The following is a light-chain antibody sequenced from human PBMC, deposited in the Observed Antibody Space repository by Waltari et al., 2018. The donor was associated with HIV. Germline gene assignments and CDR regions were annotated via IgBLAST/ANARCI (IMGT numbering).Light chain of an antibody. CDR1: QSLSSN. CDR2: GES. V-gene: IGKV3-15*01. Sequence: EIVMTQSPATLSVSPGERATLSCRASQSLSSNLAWSQQKPGQAPRLRIYGESTRATGIPARFSGSGSGTEFTLTISSLQSEDFAVYYCQQYTNWPLTFGGGTKVEIK. CDR3: QQYTNWPLT. J-gene: IGKJ4*02.